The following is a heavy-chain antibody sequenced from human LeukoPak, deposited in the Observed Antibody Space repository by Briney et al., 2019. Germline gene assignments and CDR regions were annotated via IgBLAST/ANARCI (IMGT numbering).Heavy chain of an antibody. CDR2: IYTSGST. CDR1: GGSISSGSYY. V-gene: IGHV4-61*02. J-gene: IGHJ4*02. CDR3: ARTDTAMVIRFDY. Sequence: PSETLSLTCTVSGGSISSGSYYWSWIRQPAGKGLEWIGRIYTSGSTNYNPSLKSRVTISVDTSKNQFSLKLSSVTAADTAVYYCARTDTAMVIRFDYWGQGTLVTVSS. D-gene: IGHD5-18*01.